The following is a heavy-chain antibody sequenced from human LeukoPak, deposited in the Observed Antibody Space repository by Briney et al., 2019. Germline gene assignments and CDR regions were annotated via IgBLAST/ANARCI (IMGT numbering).Heavy chain of an antibody. D-gene: IGHD7-27*01. CDR3: AKSGDYRFDP. V-gene: IGHV4-4*02. CDR1: GGSISSSNW. Sequence: PSGTLCLTCAVSGGSISSSNWWTWVRQPPGKGLEWIGEIYHSGSTNYNPSLKSRVTISVDNSKNHFSLTLSSVTAADTAVYYCAKSGDYRFDPWGQGTLVTVSS. J-gene: IGHJ5*02. CDR2: IYHSGST.